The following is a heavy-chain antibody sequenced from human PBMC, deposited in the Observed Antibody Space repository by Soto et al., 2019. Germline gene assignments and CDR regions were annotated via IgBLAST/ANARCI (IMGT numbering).Heavy chain of an antibody. CDR3: ARDPRRPTYYDFWSGYFWFDP. CDR1: GFTFSSYS. CDR2: ISSSSSYI. V-gene: IGHV3-21*01. Sequence: EVQLVESGGGLVKPGGSLRLSCAASGFTFSSYSMNWVRQAPGKGLEWVSSISSSSSYIYYADSVKGRFTISRDNAKNSLYLQINSLRAEDTAVYYCARDPRRPTYYDFWSGYFWFDPWGQGTLVTVSS. J-gene: IGHJ5*02. D-gene: IGHD3-3*01.